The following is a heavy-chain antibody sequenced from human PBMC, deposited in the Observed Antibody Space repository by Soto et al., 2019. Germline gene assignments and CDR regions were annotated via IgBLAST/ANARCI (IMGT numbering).Heavy chain of an antibody. V-gene: IGHV3-9*01. J-gene: IGHJ3*02. D-gene: IGHD3-22*01. CDR1: GFTFDDYA. CDR3: AKDSSFDYYDSSGPDAFDI. Sequence: GGSLRLSCAASGFTFDDYAMHWVRQAPGKGLEWVSGISWNSGSVGYADSVKGRFTISRDNAKNSLYLQMNSLRAEDTALYYCAKDSSFDYYDSSGPDAFDIWGQGTMVTVSS. CDR2: ISWNSGSV.